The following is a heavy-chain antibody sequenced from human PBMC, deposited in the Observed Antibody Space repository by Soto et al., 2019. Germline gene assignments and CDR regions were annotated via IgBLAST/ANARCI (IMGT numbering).Heavy chain of an antibody. V-gene: IGHV4-39*01. CDR3: ASLQVPGSFDY. CDR2: IFYTGSP. D-gene: IGHD1-26*01. Sequence: QLQLQESGPGLVKPSETLSLTCSVSGGSITTTKYFWSWVRQTPGKGLEWIANIFYTGSPYNSPSIRSRATISVDTSKNQFFLKLSSVPAADTVMYYCASLQVPGSFDYWGQGILVTVSP. CDR1: GGSITTTKYF. J-gene: IGHJ4*02.